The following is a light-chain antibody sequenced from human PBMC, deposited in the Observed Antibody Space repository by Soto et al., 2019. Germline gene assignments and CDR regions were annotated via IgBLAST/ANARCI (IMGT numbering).Light chain of an antibody. CDR3: HQRQSWPRT. Sequence: EIVLTQSPATLSSFPGDRVTLSFMASQAVNTRLAWYQHKPGQAPRLLIYLTSNRAAGIPARFSGSGSETDFTLTISDVEPEDFAVYYCHQRQSWPRTFGQGTKVDIK. V-gene: IGKV3-11*01. CDR1: QAVNTR. CDR2: LTS. J-gene: IGKJ1*01.